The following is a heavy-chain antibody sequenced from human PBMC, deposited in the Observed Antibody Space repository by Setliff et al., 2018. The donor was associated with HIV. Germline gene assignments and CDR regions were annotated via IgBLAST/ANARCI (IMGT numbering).Heavy chain of an antibody. J-gene: IGHJ4*02. V-gene: IGHV4-34*01. CDR1: GVPLSDYY. Sequence: SETLSLTCTLNGVPLSDYYWNWIRQSPGKGLEWIVEVYHNGNINYNPSLKSRVTVSVDTSKTQYSLKMISVTAADTAMYYCAISIVGVTSEMYWAQGTLVTVSS. CDR2: VYHNGNI. D-gene: IGHD2-21*02. CDR3: AISIVGVTSEMY.